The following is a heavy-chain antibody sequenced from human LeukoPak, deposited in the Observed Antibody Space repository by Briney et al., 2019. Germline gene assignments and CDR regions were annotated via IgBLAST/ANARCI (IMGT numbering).Heavy chain of an antibody. CDR1: VGTFSSYA. Sequence: ASVKVSCKASVGTFSSYAISWVRQAPGQGLEWMGGIIPIFGTANYAQKFQGRVTITTDESTSTAYMELSSLRSEDTAVYYCARCQTEQLGGEYYYYYMDVWGKGTTVTVSS. V-gene: IGHV1-69*05. CDR3: ARCQTEQLGGEYYYYYMDV. J-gene: IGHJ6*03. D-gene: IGHD6-6*01. CDR2: IIPIFGTA.